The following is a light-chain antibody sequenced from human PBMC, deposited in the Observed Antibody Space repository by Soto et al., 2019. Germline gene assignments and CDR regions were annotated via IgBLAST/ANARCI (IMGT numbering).Light chain of an antibody. CDR3: QQYNRYLFT. Sequence: DIQMTQSPSTLSASVGDRVTITCRASQSISTWLAWYQQKPGKAPKLLIYDASSLESGVPSRFSGSGSGTEFTLTISGLQPDDFATYYCQQYNRYLFTFGPGTKVDIK. J-gene: IGKJ3*01. V-gene: IGKV1-5*01. CDR1: QSISTW. CDR2: DAS.